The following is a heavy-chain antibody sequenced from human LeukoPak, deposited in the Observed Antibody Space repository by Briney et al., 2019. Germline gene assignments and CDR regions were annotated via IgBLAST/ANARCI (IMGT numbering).Heavy chain of an antibody. J-gene: IGHJ3*02. CDR2: ISAYNGNT. Sequence: ASVKVSCKASGYTFTSYGISWVRQAPGQGLEWMGWISAYNGNTNYAQKLQGRVTMTTDTSTSTAYMELRSLRSDDTAVYYCARDQFQLRYFDWLSAFDIWGQGTVVTVSS. CDR1: GYTFTSYG. V-gene: IGHV1-18*01. D-gene: IGHD3-9*01. CDR3: ARDQFQLRYFDWLSAFDI.